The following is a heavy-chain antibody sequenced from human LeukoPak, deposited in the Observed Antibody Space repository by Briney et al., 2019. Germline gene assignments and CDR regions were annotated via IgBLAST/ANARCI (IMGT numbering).Heavy chain of an antibody. J-gene: IGHJ4*02. Sequence: GGSLRLSCAASGFTFSTYSMNWVRQAPGKGLEGVSSISSSSAYIYYADSVKGRFTISRDNAKNSLYLQMNSLRAEDTAVYYCVRASGDTVDTTTMGSYWGQGTLVTVSS. V-gene: IGHV3-21*01. CDR2: ISSSSAYI. D-gene: IGHD5-18*01. CDR3: VRASGDTVDTTTMGSY. CDR1: GFTFSTYS.